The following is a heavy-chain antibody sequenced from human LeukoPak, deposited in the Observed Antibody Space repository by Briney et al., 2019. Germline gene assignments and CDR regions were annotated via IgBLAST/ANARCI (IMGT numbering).Heavy chain of an antibody. V-gene: IGHV1-18*01. J-gene: IGHJ2*01. CDR2: ISAYNGNT. CDR1: GYTFTSYG. D-gene: IGHD3-22*01. CDR3: AREPSNYYDSSGSIDWYFDL. Sequence: ASVKVSCKASGYTFTSYGFSWVRQAPGQGLEWMGWISAYNGNTNYAQKLQGRVTMTTDTSTSAAYMELRSLRSDDTAVYYCAREPSNYYDSSGSIDWYFDLWGRGTLVTVSS.